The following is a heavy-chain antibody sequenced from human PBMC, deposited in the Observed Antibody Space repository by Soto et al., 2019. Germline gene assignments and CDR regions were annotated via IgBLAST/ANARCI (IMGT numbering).Heavy chain of an antibody. CDR2: IYYSGST. J-gene: IGHJ4*02. Sequence: SETLSLTCTVSGGSISSYYWSWIRQPPGKGLEWIGYIYYSGSTNYNPSLKSRVTISVDTSKNQFSLKLRSVTAADTAVYYCARERYCSGGSCYPDYWGQGTLVTVSS. CDR3: ARERYCSGGSCYPDY. D-gene: IGHD2-15*01. CDR1: GGSISSYY. V-gene: IGHV4-59*01.